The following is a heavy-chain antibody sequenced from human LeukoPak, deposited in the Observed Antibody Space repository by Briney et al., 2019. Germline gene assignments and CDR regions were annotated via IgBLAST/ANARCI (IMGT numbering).Heavy chain of an antibody. CDR3: ARDRQQVVRGDYFDY. Sequence: SETLSLTCTVSGGSISSYYWSWIRQPPGKGLEWIGYIYYSGSTNYNPSLKSRVTISVDTSKNQFSLKLSSVTAADTAVYFCARDRQQVVRGDYFDYWGQGTLVTVSS. J-gene: IGHJ4*02. D-gene: IGHD6-13*01. CDR1: GGSISSYY. V-gene: IGHV4-59*12. CDR2: IYYSGST.